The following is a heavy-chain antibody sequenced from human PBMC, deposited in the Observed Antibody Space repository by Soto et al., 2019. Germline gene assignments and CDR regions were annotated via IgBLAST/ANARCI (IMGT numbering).Heavy chain of an antibody. D-gene: IGHD2-2*01. CDR3: AKEYCSSTSCYVYYYYGMDV. Sequence: GGSLRLSCAASGFTFSSYGMHWVRQAPGKGLEWVAVISYDGSNKYYADSVKGRFTISRDNSKNALYLQMNSLRAEDTAVYYCAKEYCSSTSCYVYYYYGMDVWGQGTTVTVSS. J-gene: IGHJ6*02. CDR2: ISYDGSNK. CDR1: GFTFSSYG. V-gene: IGHV3-30*18.